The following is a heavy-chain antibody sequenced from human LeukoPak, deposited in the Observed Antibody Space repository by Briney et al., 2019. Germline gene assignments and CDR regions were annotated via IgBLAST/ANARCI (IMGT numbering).Heavy chain of an antibody. V-gene: IGHV1-18*01. CDR2: ISAYNGNT. J-gene: IGHJ6*02. CDR3: ARDDLYHYYGMDV. Sequence: ASVKVSCKTSGYTFTSYGISWVRQAPGQGLEWMGWISAYNGNTKYAQKFQGGVTMTTDTSTSTAYMELRSLRSDDTAVYYCARDDLYHYYGMDVWGQGTTVTVSS. CDR1: GYTFTSYG.